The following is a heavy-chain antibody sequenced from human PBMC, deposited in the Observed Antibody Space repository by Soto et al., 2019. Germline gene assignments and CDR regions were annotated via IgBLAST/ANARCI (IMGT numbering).Heavy chain of an antibody. V-gene: IGHV1-18*01. D-gene: IGHD3-3*01. CDR1: GYTFTSYG. CDR3: ARAHDFWSGYRMLPFDY. Sequence: ASVKVSCQASGYTFTSYGISWVRQAPGQGLEWMGWISACNGNTNYAQKLQGRVTMNTDTSTSTAYMELRSLRSDDTAVYYCARAHDFWSGYRMLPFDYWGQGTLVTVSS. CDR2: ISACNGNT. J-gene: IGHJ4*02.